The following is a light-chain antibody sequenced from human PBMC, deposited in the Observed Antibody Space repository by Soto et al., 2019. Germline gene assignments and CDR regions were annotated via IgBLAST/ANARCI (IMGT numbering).Light chain of an antibody. CDR1: SSDVGSYNL. Sequence: QSALTQPASVSGSPGQSITISCTGTSSDVGSYNLVSWYQQHPGKAPKFMISEVTKRPSGVSTRFSGSKSGNTASLTISGLPAEDASDYYCCSYAGSGTWVFGGGTKLTVL. V-gene: IGLV2-23*02. CDR3: CSYAGSGTWV. J-gene: IGLJ3*02. CDR2: EVT.